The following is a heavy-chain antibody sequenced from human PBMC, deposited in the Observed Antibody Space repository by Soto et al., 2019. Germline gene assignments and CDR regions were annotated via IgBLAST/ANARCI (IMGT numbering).Heavy chain of an antibody. Sequence: GGSLRLSCAASGFTFSSYAMSWVRQAPGKGLEWVSAISGSGGSTYYADSVKGRFTISRDNSKNTLYLQMNSLRAEDTAVYYCATRDPGIAVARYYGSYYYYGMDVWGQGTPVTVYS. CDR2: ISGSGGST. CDR1: GFTFSSYA. CDR3: ATRDPGIAVARYYGSYYYYGMDV. V-gene: IGHV3-23*01. D-gene: IGHD6-19*01. J-gene: IGHJ6*02.